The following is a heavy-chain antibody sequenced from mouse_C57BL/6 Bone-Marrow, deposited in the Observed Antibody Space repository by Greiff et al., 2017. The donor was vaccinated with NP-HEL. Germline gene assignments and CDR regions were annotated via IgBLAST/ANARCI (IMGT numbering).Heavy chain of an antibody. Sequence: EVKLMESGGGLVQPGGSLKLSCAASGFTFSDYYMYWVRQTPEKRLEWVAYISNGGGSTYYPDTVKGRFTISRDNAKNTLYLQMSRLKSEDTAMYYCARHAELGFAYWGQGTLVTVSA. CDR2: ISNGGGST. CDR3: ARHAELGFAY. D-gene: IGHD4-1*01. J-gene: IGHJ3*01. CDR1: GFTFSDYY. V-gene: IGHV5-12*01.